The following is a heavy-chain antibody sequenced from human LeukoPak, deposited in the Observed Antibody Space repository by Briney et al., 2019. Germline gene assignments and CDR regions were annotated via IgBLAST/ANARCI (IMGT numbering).Heavy chain of an antibody. CDR1: GFTFSDYY. D-gene: IGHD3-9*01. J-gene: IGHJ4*02. V-gene: IGHV3-11*01. Sequence: GGSLRLSCAASGFTFSDYYMSWIRQAPGKGLEWVSYISSSGSTIYYADSVKGRFTISRDNAKNSLYPQMNSLIAEDTAVYYCARGGYYDILTEARWGQGTLVTVSS. CDR3: ARGGYYDILTEAR. CDR2: ISSSGSTI.